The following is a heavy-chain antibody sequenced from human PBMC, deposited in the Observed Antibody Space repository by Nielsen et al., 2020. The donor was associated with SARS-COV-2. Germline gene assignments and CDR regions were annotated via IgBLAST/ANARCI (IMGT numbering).Heavy chain of an antibody. V-gene: IGHV3-30*04. D-gene: IGHD1-14*01. CDR2: ISYDGNE. J-gene: IGHJ4*02. CDR3: ARETIDHTSSFVDY. Sequence: GGSLRLSCAASGFTFSNFAMHWVRQAPGKGLGWMTIISYDGNEHYADSVKGRFTISRDNSKSTVFLQMNSLKLEDTAVYYCARETIDHTSSFVDYWGQGTLVTVSS. CDR1: GFTFSNFA.